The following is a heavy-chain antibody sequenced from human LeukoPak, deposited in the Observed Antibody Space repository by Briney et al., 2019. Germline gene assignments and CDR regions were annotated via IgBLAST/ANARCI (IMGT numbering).Heavy chain of an antibody. CDR2: IYAGGGT. CDR3: ASTQRGDYFDC. J-gene: IGHJ4*02. Sequence: GGSLRLSCAASGFTVSSNYMSWVRQAPGKGLEWASVIYAGGGTYYADSVKGRFTISRDKSKNTLYLQMNTLRAEDTAVYYCASTQRGDYFDCWGQGTLVTVSS. D-gene: IGHD2-15*01. V-gene: IGHV3-66*01. CDR1: GFTVSSNY.